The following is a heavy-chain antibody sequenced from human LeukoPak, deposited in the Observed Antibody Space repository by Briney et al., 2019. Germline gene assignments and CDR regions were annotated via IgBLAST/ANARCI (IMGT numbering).Heavy chain of an antibody. CDR2: IYHSGST. CDR3: ARAIAAAANLDY. D-gene: IGHD6-13*01. CDR1: GGSISSGGYY. Sequence: SETLSLTCTVSGGSISSGGYYWSWIRQPPGKGLEWIGYIYHSGSTYYNPSLKSRVTISVDRSKNQFSLKLSSVTAADTAVYYCARAIAAAANLDYWGQGTLVTVSS. J-gene: IGHJ4*02. V-gene: IGHV4-30-2*01.